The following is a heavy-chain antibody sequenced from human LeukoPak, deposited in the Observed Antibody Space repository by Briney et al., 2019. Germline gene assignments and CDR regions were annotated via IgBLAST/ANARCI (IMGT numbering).Heavy chain of an antibody. CDR1: GGSISSYY. J-gene: IGHJ4*02. V-gene: IGHV4-59*08. CDR2: IYYSGST. D-gene: IGHD3-10*01. Sequence: SETLSLTCTVSGGSISSYYWSWIRQPPGKGLEWIGYIYYSGSTNYNPSLKSRVAISVDTSKNQFSLKLSSVTAADMAVYYCARRAPSGSHDYWGQGTLVTVSS. CDR3: ARRAPSGSHDY.